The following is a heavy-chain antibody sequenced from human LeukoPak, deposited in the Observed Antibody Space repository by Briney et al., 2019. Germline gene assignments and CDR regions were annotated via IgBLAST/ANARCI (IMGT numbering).Heavy chain of an antibody. V-gene: IGHV1-2*02. CDR1: GYTFTGYY. Sequence: ASVKVSCTASGYTFTGYYMHWVRQAPGQGLEWMGWINPNSGGTNYAQKFQGRVTMTRDTSISTAYMELSRLRSDDTAVYYCARDQRGSGYYPDYWGQGTLVTVSS. CDR3: ARDQRGSGYYPDY. J-gene: IGHJ4*02. D-gene: IGHD3-22*01. CDR2: INPNSGGT.